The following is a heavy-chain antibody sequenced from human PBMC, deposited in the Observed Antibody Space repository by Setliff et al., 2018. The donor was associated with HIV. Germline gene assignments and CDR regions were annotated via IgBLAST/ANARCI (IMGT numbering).Heavy chain of an antibody. CDR1: GVSISNYY. CDR3: ARDRSDWFY. Sequence: SETLSLTCTVSGVSISNYYWSWIRQPPGKGLEWIGYMYYSGNTNYNPSLKSRVTISVDTSKSQFSLKLNSVTAADTAVYYCARDRSDWFYWGQGTLVTVSS. V-gene: IGHV4-59*01. J-gene: IGHJ4*02. D-gene: IGHD3-3*01. CDR2: MYYSGNT.